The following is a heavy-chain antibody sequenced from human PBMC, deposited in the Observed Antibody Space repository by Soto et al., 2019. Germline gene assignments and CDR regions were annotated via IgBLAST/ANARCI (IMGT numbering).Heavy chain of an antibody. V-gene: IGHV3-11*06. CDR1: GFTFSDYY. Sequence: QVQLVESGGGLVKPGGSMRLSCAASGFTFSDYYMSWIRQAPGKGLEWLSYISSSGSTNYADSVKGRFTISRDNAKNSLYLQMNSLRAEDTAVYYCARGSSLADYWGQGTLVTVSS. CDR2: ISSSGST. CDR3: ARGSSLADY. D-gene: IGHD3-16*01. J-gene: IGHJ4*02.